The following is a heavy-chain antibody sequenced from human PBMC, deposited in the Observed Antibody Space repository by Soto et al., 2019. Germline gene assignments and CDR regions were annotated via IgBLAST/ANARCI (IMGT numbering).Heavy chain of an antibody. D-gene: IGHD3-22*01. J-gene: IGHJ4*02. CDR3: AKDLTKYYYDSSGYYFAY. Sequence: GGSLRLSCAASGFTFSSYAMSWVRQAPGKGLEWVSAISGSGGSTYYADSVKGRLTISRDNSKNTLYLQMNSLRAEDTAVYYCAKDLTKYYYDSSGYYFAYWGQGTLVTRLL. V-gene: IGHV3-23*01. CDR2: ISGSGGST. CDR1: GFTFSSYA.